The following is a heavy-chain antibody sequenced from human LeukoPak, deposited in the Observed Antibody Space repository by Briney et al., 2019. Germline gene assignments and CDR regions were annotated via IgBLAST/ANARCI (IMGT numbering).Heavy chain of an antibody. CDR1: GHSLTNYW. D-gene: IGHD6-19*01. J-gene: IGHJ3*02. V-gene: IGHV5-51*01. CDR2: IYPGDSDT. Sequence: GESLKISCKCSGHSLTNYWIGWVRQVPGKGLECMGIIYPGDSDTRYSPSFQGQVTISADKSINTAYLQWSSLKASDTAMYYCASRSGVCIYDAFNIWGQGTMVTVSS. CDR3: ASRSGVCIYDAFNI.